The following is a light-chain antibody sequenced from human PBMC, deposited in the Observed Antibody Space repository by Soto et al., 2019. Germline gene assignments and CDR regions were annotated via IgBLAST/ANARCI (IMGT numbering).Light chain of an antibody. CDR1: SSDVGSYNR. CDR3: SLYTSSSTYV. CDR2: EVS. V-gene: IGLV2-18*01. J-gene: IGLJ1*01. Sequence: SALTQPPSVSGSPGQSVTISCTGTSSDVGSYNRVSWYQQPPGTAPKLMIYEVSNRPSGVPDRFSGSKSGNTASLTISGLQAEDEADYDCSLYTSSSTYVFGTGTKVTVL.